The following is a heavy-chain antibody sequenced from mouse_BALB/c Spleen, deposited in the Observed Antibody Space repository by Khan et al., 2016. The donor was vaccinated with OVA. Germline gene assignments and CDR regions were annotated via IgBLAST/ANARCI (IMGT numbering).Heavy chain of an antibody. CDR2: IIPSNDYT. Sequence: QVRLQQSGAELARPGASVKMSCKASGYTFTTYTIHWVKQRPGQGLEWIGYIIPSNDYTNYNQKFKDRATLTADKSSSTAYMQLSSLTSEDSAVYYCVREGAYYRSDGGFAYWGQGTLVTVSA. J-gene: IGHJ3*01. V-gene: IGHV1-4*01. D-gene: IGHD2-14*01. CDR1: GYTFTTYT. CDR3: VREGAYYRSDGGFAY.